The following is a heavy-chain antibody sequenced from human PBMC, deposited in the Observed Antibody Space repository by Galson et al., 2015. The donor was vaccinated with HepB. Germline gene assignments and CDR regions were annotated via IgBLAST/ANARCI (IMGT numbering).Heavy chain of an antibody. CDR2: INPDSGGT. J-gene: IGHJ6*02. D-gene: IGHD3-22*01. CDR1: GYIFTDYY. Sequence: SVKVSCKASGYIFTDYYLHWLRQAPGQGLEWMGWINPDSGGTYYAQNFLGRVTMTRDTSITTAYMDLSRLRSDDTAVYFCARDLAYYDSNDLDVWGQGTTVTVSS. V-gene: IGHV1-2*02. CDR3: ARDLAYYDSNDLDV.